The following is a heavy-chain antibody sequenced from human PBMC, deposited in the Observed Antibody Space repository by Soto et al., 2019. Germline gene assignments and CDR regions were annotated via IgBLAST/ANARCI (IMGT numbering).Heavy chain of an antibody. D-gene: IGHD3-3*01. CDR3: AREHRGQYCSGYYSGGLDY. V-gene: IGHV4-59*08. J-gene: IGHJ4*02. Sequence: SETLSLTCTVSGGSISSYYWSWIRQPPGKGLEWIGYIYYSGSTNYNPSLKSRVTISVDTSKNQFSLKLSSVTAADTAVYYCAREHRGQYCSGYYSGGLDYWGQGTLVTVSS. CDR1: GGSISSYY. CDR2: IYYSGST.